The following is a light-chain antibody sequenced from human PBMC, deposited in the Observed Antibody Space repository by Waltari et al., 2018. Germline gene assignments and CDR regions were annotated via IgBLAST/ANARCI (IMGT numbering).Light chain of an antibody. CDR2: DAS. CDR3: HQRASWPPRYS. CDR1: QTLSSY. V-gene: IGKV3-11*01. Sequence: EIVLTQSPATLSLSPGARANLSCRASQTLSSYVSWYQQRPGQAPRLFIYDASKRATGIPARFSGSGSGANFTLTISDLEPEDSAAYYCHQRASWPPRYSFGQGTKLEIK. J-gene: IGKJ2*03.